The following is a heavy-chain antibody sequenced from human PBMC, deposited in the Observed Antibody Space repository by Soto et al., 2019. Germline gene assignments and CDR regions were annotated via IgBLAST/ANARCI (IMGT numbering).Heavy chain of an antibody. V-gene: IGHV4-39*01. J-gene: IGHJ4*02. Sequence: QLQLQESGPGLVKPSETLSLTCSVSGGSISSRTHYWGWIRQSPGKHLEWIGSSFYRGSTHYNPSLKTRVTISVDTSKNQVSLKVYSVTAADTALYYCATADGFGVVTPFFEYWGQGILVTFSS. CDR3: ATADGFGVVTPFFEY. CDR1: GGSISSRTHY. CDR2: SFYRGST. D-gene: IGHD3-3*01.